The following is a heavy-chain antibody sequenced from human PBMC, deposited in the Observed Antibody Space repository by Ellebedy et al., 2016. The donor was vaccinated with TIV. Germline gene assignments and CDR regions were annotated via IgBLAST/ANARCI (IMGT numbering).Heavy chain of an antibody. CDR3: ARGLPKPMSAFDI. V-gene: IGHV4-59*12. J-gene: IGHJ3*02. CDR2: IHNSGST. CDR1: GGSISTYY. Sequence: SETLSLTCTVSGGSISTYYWSWIRQPPGKGLEWIGFIHNSGSTNYNPSLKTRVTLSLNTSNNQFSLKLSSVTAADTAVFYCARGLPKPMSAFDIWGQGTMVTVSS.